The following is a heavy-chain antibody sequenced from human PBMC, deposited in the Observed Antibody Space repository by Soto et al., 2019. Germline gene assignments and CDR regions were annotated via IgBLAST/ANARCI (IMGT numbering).Heavy chain of an antibody. CDR3: ARGSEWFGGRLDY. CDR2: IYYSGST. J-gene: IGHJ4*02. CDR1: GGSISSYY. D-gene: IGHD3-10*01. V-gene: IGHV4-59*01. Sequence: QVQLQESGPGLVKPSETLSLTCTVSGGSISSYYWTWIRQSPGKGLEWIGYIYYSGSTNYNPSLSSRVSISLDTSKSQFSLKLSSVTAADTAVYYCARGSEWFGGRLDYWGQGTLVTVSS.